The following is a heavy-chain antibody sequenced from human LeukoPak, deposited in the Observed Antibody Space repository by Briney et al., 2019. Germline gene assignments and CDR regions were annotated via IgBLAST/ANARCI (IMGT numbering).Heavy chain of an antibody. V-gene: IGHV3-23*01. CDR1: GFTFSNYG. CDR3: AKYGYSPYFDQ. Sequence: GGSLRLSCAASGFTFSNYGMNWVRQAPGKGLEWVSGISGSGGSTYSADSVKGRFIISRDNSKNMLSLQMNSLGAEDTAVYYCAKYGYSPYFDQWGQGTLVTVSS. J-gene: IGHJ4*02. CDR2: ISGSGGST. D-gene: IGHD2-15*01.